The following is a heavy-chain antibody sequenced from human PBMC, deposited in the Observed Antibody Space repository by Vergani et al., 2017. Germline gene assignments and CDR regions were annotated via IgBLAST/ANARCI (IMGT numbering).Heavy chain of an antibody. D-gene: IGHD3-22*01. CDR3: ARGKYYDSSGYYXFDY. V-gene: IGHV1-3*01. CDR1: GYTFTSYA. CDR2: INAGNGNT. J-gene: IGHJ4*02. Sequence: QVQLVQSGAEVKKPGASVKVSCKPSGYTFTSYAMHWVRQAPGQRLEWMGWINAGNGNTKYSQKFQGRVTITRDTSASTAYMELSSLRSEDTAVYYCARGKYYDSSGYYXFDYWGQGTLVTVSS.